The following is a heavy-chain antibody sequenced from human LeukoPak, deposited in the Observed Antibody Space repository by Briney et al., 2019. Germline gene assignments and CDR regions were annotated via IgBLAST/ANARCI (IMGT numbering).Heavy chain of an antibody. CDR2: INHSGST. J-gene: IGHJ4*02. Sequence: SETLSLTCAVYGGSFSGYYWSWIRQPPGKGLEWIGEINHSGSTNYNPSLKSRITISLDTSKNQFSLDLSSVTAADTAVYYCVRDPNYAYFDSWGQGTLVTVSS. CDR3: VRDPNYAYFDS. D-gene: IGHD2-2*01. V-gene: IGHV4-34*01. CDR1: GGSFSGYY.